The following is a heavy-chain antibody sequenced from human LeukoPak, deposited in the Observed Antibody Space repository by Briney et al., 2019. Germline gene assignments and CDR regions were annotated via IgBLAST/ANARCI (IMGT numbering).Heavy chain of an antibody. D-gene: IGHD6-19*01. Sequence: MSSETLSLTCTVSGGSISSSSYYWGWIRQPPGKGLEWIGSIYYSGSTYYNPSLKSRVTISVDTSKNQFSLKLSSATAADTAVYYCARHAVAAYDYWGQGTLVTVSS. CDR2: IYYSGST. CDR3: ARHAVAAYDY. V-gene: IGHV4-39*01. CDR1: GGSISSSSYY. J-gene: IGHJ4*02.